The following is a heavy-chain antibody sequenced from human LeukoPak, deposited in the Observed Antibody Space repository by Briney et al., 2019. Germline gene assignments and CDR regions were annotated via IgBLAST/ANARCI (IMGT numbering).Heavy chain of an antibody. Sequence: GGSLRLSCAASGFTFGDYYMSWVRQAPGRGPEWLSYIGKTGTSKYYADSVKGRFTISRDNAKNSLYLHMDSLRVGDTAVYYCARDRSVWFAEFLYWGQGTLVTVSS. CDR2: IGKTGTSK. CDR3: ARDRSVWFAEFLY. D-gene: IGHD6-19*01. CDR1: GFTFGDYY. V-gene: IGHV3-11*01. J-gene: IGHJ4*02.